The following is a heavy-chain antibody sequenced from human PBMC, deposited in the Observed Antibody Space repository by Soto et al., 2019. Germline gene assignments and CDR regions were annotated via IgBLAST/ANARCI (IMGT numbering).Heavy chain of an antibody. CDR1: GFTFSDHH. CDR2: TRNKANSYTT. Sequence: EVQLVESGGNLVQPGGSLRLSCAASGFTFSDHHMDWVRQAPGKGLVWVGRTRNKANSYTTEYAASVKGRFTISRDDSKNSLYLQMNSLKTEDTAVYYCSRDLGSWGQGTLVTVSS. CDR3: SRDLGS. J-gene: IGHJ5*02. V-gene: IGHV3-72*01.